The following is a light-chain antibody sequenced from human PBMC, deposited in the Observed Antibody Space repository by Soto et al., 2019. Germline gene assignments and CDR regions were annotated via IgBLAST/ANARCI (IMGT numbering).Light chain of an antibody. V-gene: IGKV3-20*01. CDR3: QQYGYLVT. Sequence: EIMLTQSPGTLSLSPGERATLSCRASQSVTSSFLAWYQQKPGQAPRLLIYGASSRATGIPDRFSGSGSGTDFTLTINRLEPEDFAVYYCQQYGYLVTFGGGTKVEIK. CDR2: GAS. CDR1: QSVTSSF. J-gene: IGKJ4*01.